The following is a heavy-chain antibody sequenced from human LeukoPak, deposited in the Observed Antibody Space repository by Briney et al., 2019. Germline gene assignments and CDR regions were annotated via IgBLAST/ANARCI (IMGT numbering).Heavy chain of an antibody. J-gene: IGHJ4*02. CDR2: ISGDGGST. CDR3: AKDIRDYDFWSGYFDY. V-gene: IGHV3-43*02. Sequence: PGGSLRLSCAASGFTFDDYAMRWVRQAPGKGLEWVSLISGDGGSTYYADSVKGRFTISRDNSKNSLYLQMNSLRTEDTALYYCAKDIRDYDFWSGYFDYWGQGTLVTVSS. D-gene: IGHD3-3*01. CDR1: GFTFDDYA.